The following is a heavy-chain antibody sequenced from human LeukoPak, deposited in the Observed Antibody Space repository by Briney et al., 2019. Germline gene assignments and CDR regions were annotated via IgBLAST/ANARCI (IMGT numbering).Heavy chain of an antibody. CDR3: ARSKPFGTYYDILTRRRGSDY. CDR1: GFTFSSYE. CDR2: ISSSGSTI. V-gene: IGHV3-48*03. J-gene: IGHJ4*02. Sequence: GGSLRLSCAASGFTFSSYEMNWVRQAPGKGLEWVSYISSSGSTIYYADSVKGRFTISRDNAKNSLYLQMNSLRAEDTAVYYCARSKPFGTYYDILTRRRGSDYWGQGTLVTVSS. D-gene: IGHD3-9*01.